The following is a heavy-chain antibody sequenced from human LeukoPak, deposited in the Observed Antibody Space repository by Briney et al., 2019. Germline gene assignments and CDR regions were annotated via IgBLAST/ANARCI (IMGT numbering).Heavy chain of an antibody. D-gene: IGHD2-2*01. Sequence: ASVKVSCKASGYTFTSYDINWVRQATGQGLEWMGWMNPNSGNTGYAQKFQGRVTITRNTSISTAYMELSSLRSEDTAVYYCARGAVPGAGDWFDPWGQGTLVTVSS. J-gene: IGHJ5*02. CDR2: MNPNSGNT. CDR1: GYTFTSYD. CDR3: ARGAVPGAGDWFDP. V-gene: IGHV1-8*03.